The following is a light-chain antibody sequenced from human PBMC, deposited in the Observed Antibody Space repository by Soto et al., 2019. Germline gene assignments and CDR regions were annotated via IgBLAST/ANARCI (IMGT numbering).Light chain of an antibody. CDR3: SSYAGSTRYV. J-gene: IGLJ1*01. CDR2: EVS. V-gene: IGLV2-8*01. CDR1: SSDIGSYNY. Sequence: QSVLTQPPSASGSPGQSVTISCTGSSSDIGSYNYVSWYQQHPGKAPKLMIYEVSKRPSGVPDRFSGSKSGNTASLTVSGLQAEDEADYYCSSYAGSTRYVFGTGTKVTV.